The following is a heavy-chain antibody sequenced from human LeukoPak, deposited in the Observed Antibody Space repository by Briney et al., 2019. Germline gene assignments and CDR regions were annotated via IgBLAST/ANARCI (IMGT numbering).Heavy chain of an antibody. V-gene: IGHV4-59*01. CDR2: IYYSGST. Sequence: SETLSLTCTVSGGSISSYYWSWIRQPPGKGLEWIGYIYYSGSTNYNPSLKSRVTISVDTSKNQFSLKLSSVTAADTAVYYCARAWSYYGSGSLDYWGQGTLVTVSS. D-gene: IGHD3-10*01. CDR3: ARAWSYYGSGSLDY. CDR1: GGSISSYY. J-gene: IGHJ4*02.